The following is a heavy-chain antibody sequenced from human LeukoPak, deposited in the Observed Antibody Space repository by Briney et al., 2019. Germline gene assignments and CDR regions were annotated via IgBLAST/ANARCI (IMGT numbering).Heavy chain of an antibody. J-gene: IGHJ6*03. D-gene: IGHD3-22*01. CDR3: AREYYYDSSGYKLLVGYYYYYMDV. CDR1: GGSISSYY. V-gene: IGHV4-4*07. CDR2: IYTSGST. Sequence: SETLSLTCTVSGGSISSYYWSWIRQPAGKGLEWIGRIYTSGSTNYNPSLKSRVTMSVDTSKNQFSLKLSSVTAADTAVYYCAREYYYDSSGYKLLVGYYYYYMDVWGKGTTVTVSS.